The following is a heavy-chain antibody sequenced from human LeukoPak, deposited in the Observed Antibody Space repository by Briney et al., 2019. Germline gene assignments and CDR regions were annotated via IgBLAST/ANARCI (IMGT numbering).Heavy chain of an antibody. CDR2: INPNSGDT. Sequence: ASVKVSCKASGYTFTVYYLHWVRQAPGQGFEWMGWINPNSGDTNYAQKFQGRVTMTRDTSISTAHMEMSRLRSDDTAVYYCARANFLYCSSTTCLFDYWGQGTLVTVSS. CDR3: ARANFLYCSSTTCLFDY. D-gene: IGHD2-2*01. V-gene: IGHV1-2*02. CDR1: GYTFTVYY. J-gene: IGHJ4*02.